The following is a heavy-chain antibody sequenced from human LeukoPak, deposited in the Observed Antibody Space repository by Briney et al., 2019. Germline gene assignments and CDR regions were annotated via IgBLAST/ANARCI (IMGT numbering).Heavy chain of an antibody. CDR3: ARDLGLTISDNWFDP. V-gene: IGHV4-38-2*02. CDR1: GYSISSGYF. J-gene: IGHJ5*02. CDR2: IYHTGAT. D-gene: IGHD3-9*01. Sequence: PSETLSLKCAVSGYSISSGYFWVWIRKPPGKGLEWIGSIYHTGATYYNPSLRSPVTISVDTSKNQFSLELNSVTAADTAVYYCARDLGLTISDNWFDPWGQGTLVTVSS.